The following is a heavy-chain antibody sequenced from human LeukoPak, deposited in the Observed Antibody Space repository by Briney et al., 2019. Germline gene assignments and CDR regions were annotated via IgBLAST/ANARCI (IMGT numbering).Heavy chain of an antibody. CDR1: GFTFSTNA. CDR2: ISYDGNSD. V-gene: IGHV3-30*04. Sequence: GGSLRLSCGASGFTFSTNAMHWVRQTPGKGLEWMAVISYDGNSDTYADPVEGRFTVSRDNSRNILYLQMNSLRNDDTAMYYCARDGANDLFKGGAYFLDWGQGALVIVS. CDR3: ARDGANDLFKGGAYFLD. J-gene: IGHJ1*01. D-gene: IGHD4/OR15-4a*01.